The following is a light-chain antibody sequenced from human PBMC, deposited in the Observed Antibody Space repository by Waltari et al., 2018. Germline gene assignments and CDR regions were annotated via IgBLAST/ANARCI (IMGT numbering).Light chain of an antibody. Sequence: DIQMTQSPSTLSASVGDRVTITCRASQSISSWFAWYQQKPGKAPKLLIYKASSLESGVPSMFSGSGSGTEFTLTISSLQPDDFATYYCQQYNSYLTFGPGTKVDIK. CDR1: QSISSW. CDR2: KAS. CDR3: QQYNSYLT. J-gene: IGKJ3*01. V-gene: IGKV1-5*03.